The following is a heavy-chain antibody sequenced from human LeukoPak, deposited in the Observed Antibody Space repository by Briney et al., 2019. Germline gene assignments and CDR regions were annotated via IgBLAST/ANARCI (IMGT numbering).Heavy chain of an antibody. V-gene: IGHV5-51*01. Sequence: GESLKISCKGSGYSFTSYWIGWVRQMPGKGLEWMGIIYPGDSDTRYSPSFQGQVTISADKPISTAYLQWSSLKASDTAMYYCARQGRLDPQYYYYGMDVWGQGTTVTVSS. CDR1: GYSFTSYW. D-gene: IGHD5-12*01. CDR2: IYPGDSDT. CDR3: ARQGRLDPQYYYYGMDV. J-gene: IGHJ6*02.